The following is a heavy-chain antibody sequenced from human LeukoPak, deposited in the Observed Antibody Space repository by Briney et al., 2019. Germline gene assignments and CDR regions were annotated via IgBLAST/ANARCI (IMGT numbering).Heavy chain of an antibody. CDR1: GFTFSSYA. V-gene: IGHV3-23*01. Sequence: PGGTLRLSCAASGFTFSSYAMGWVRQAPGKGLEWVSAISGSGDTYYADSVKGRFTISRDNSKNTLYLQMNSLRAEDTAVYYCAKVAKYYYGSETYYFFEHWGQGTPVTASS. CDR2: ISGSGDT. J-gene: IGHJ4*02. CDR3: AKVAKYYYGSETYYFFEH. D-gene: IGHD3-10*01.